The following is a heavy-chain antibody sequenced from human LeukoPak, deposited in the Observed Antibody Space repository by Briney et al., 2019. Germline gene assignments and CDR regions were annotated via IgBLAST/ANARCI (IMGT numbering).Heavy chain of an antibody. D-gene: IGHD6-25*01. Sequence: GGSLRLSCAASGFTFSSYGMHWVRQAPGKGLEWVAVISYDGSNKYYADSVKGRFTISRDNSKNTPYLQMNSLRAEDTAVYYCAKGGRSVYYYYGMDVWGQGTTVTVSS. CDR3: AKGGRSVYYYYGMDV. J-gene: IGHJ6*02. CDR2: ISYDGSNK. V-gene: IGHV3-30*18. CDR1: GFTFSSYG.